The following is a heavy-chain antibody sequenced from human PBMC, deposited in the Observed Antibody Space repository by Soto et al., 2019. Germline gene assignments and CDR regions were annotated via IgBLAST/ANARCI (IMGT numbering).Heavy chain of an antibody. D-gene: IGHD6-6*01. V-gene: IGHV3-15*01. CDR3: TTAGYGSSEGGYFDY. CDR2: IKSKTDGGTT. Sequence: EVQLVESGVGLVKPGGSLRLSCAASGFTFSNAWMIWVRQAPGKGLEWVVRIKSKTDGGTTDYAAPVKGRFTISRDDSKHTLYLQMNRLKTEDTAVYYCTTAGYGSSEGGYFDYWGQGTLVTVSS. J-gene: IGHJ4*02. CDR1: GFTFSNAW.